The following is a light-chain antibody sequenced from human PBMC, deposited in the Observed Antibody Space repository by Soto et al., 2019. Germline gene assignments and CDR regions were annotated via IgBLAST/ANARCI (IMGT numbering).Light chain of an antibody. V-gene: IGKV3-20*01. J-gene: IGKJ4*01. CDR3: KHYRTS. Sequence: EIVLTQSPGTLSLSPGERATLSCRASQSVSSSYLAWYQQKPGQAPRQLIYGASSRATGIPDMFSGSGSGTDFTLTITRLEPEDFEVYYCKHYRTSFGGGTRVEIK. CDR2: GAS. CDR1: QSVSSSY.